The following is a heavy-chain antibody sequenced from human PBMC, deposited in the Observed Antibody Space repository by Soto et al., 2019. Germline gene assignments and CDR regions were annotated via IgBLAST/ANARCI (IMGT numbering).Heavy chain of an antibody. Sequence: QVQLVESGGGVVQPGRSLRLSCAASGFTFSSYAMHWVRQAPGKGLEWVAVISYDGSNKYYADSVKGRFTISRDNSKNTLYLQMNSLRAEDTAVYYCARGGPLWFGDGSGGMDVWAQGTTVTVSS. CDR2: ISYDGSNK. D-gene: IGHD3-10*01. CDR3: ARGGPLWFGDGSGGMDV. V-gene: IGHV3-30-3*01. J-gene: IGHJ6*02. CDR1: GFTFSSYA.